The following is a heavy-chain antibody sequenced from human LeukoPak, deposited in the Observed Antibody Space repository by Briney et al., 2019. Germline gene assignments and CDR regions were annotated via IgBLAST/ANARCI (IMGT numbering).Heavy chain of an antibody. J-gene: IGHJ6*03. D-gene: IGHD2-2*01. CDR3: TTDRKGIVVVPAAKSKHYYYMDV. CDR1: GFTFSNAW. V-gene: IGHV3-15*01. CDR2: IISKTDGGPT. Sequence: GGSLRLSCAASGFTFSNAWMSWVRQAPGKGLEWVGRIISKTDGGPTDYAAPVKGRFTISRDDSKNTLYLQMNSLKTEDTAVYYCTTDRKGIVVVPAAKSKHYYYMDVWGKGTTVTVSS.